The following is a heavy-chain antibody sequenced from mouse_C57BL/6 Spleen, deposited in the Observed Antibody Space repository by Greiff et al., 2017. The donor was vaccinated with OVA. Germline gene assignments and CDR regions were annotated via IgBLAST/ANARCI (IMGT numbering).Heavy chain of an antibody. J-gene: IGHJ3*01. CDR1: GYTFTSYW. CDR2: INPSNGGT. D-gene: IGHD2-4*01. Sequence: VQLQQPGTELVKPGASVKLSCKASGYTFTSYWMHWVKQRPGQGLEWIGNINPSNGGTNYNEKFKSKATLTVDKSSSTAYLQLSSLTSEDSAVYYCARCRGLRLWFAYWGQGTLVTVSA. V-gene: IGHV1-53*01. CDR3: ARCRGLRLWFAY.